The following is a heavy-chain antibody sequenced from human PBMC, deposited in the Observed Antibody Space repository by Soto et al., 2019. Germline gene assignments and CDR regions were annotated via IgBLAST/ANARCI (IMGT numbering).Heavy chain of an antibody. V-gene: IGHV3-21*01. CDR3: ARDRVGTTLVNYFDY. CDR1: GFAFSSYS. J-gene: IGHJ4*02. Sequence: EVQLVESGGGLVKPGGSLRLSCAASGFAFSSYSMNWVRQAPGKGLEWVSSISSSSSYIYYADSVKGRFTISRDNAKNSLYLQMNSLRAEDTAVYYCARDRVGTTLVNYFDYWGQGTLVTVSS. D-gene: IGHD1-26*01. CDR2: ISSSSSYI.